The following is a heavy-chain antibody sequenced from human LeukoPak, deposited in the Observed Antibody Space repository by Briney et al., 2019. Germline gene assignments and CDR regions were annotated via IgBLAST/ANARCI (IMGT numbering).Heavy chain of an antibody. CDR2: IYYSGST. Sequence: SETLSLTCTVSGGSISSSSYYWGWIRQPPGKGLEWIGSIYYSGSTYYNPSLKSRVTISVDTSKNQFSLKLSSVTAADTAVYYCARNRKVVSWYFDLWGRGTLVTVSS. CDR3: ARNRKVVSWYFDL. CDR1: GGSISSSSYY. J-gene: IGHJ2*01. D-gene: IGHD3-22*01. V-gene: IGHV4-39*07.